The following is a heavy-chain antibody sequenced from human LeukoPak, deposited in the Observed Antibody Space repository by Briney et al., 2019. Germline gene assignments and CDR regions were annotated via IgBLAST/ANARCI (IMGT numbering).Heavy chain of an antibody. J-gene: IGHJ5*01. CDR1: GGSISSYY. V-gene: IGHV4-59*01. Sequence: PSETLSLTCTVSGGSISSYYWSWIRQPPGKGLEWIGHIHNSGNTNYNPSLKSRVTLSVDTSKNQFSLKLSSATAADTAVYYCAREGTTGRNLNWFDSWGQGTLVTVSS. CDR2: IHNSGNT. D-gene: IGHD1-1*01. CDR3: AREGTTGRNLNWFDS.